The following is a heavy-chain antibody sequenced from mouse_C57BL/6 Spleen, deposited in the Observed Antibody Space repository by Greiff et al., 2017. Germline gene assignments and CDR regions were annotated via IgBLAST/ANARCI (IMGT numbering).Heavy chain of an antibody. V-gene: IGHV5-17*01. CDR3: ARGYTTVVATGYFDV. D-gene: IGHD1-1*01. CDR1: GFTFSDYG. CDR2: ISSGSSTI. Sequence: EVRLVESGGGLVKPGGSLKLSCAASGFTFSDYGMHWVRQAPEKGLEWVAYISSGSSTIYYADTVKGRFTISRDNAKNTLFLQMTSLRSEDTAMYYCARGYTTVVATGYFDVWGTGTTVTVSS. J-gene: IGHJ1*03.